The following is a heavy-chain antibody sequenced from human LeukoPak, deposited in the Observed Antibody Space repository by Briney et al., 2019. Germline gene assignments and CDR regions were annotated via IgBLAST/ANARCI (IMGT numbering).Heavy chain of an antibody. V-gene: IGHV3-53*01. CDR3: ARGGPEAAAGNDYFDY. CDR2: IYSGGST. Sequence: PGGSLRLSCAASGFTISGNFMSWVRQAPGKGLEWVSVIYSGGSTYYADSMKGRFTISRDNSKNTLYLQMNSLRAEDTAVYYCARGGPEAAAGNDYFDYWGQGTLVTISS. CDR1: GFTISGNF. D-gene: IGHD6-13*01. J-gene: IGHJ4*02.